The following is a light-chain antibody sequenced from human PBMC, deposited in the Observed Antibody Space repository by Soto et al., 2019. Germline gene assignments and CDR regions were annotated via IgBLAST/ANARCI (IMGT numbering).Light chain of an antibody. CDR3: CSYAGSSTRWV. Sequence: QSALTQPASLSGSPGQSITISCTGTSSDIGAYDYVSWFQQHPGKAPKLMISEVNNRPSGVSNRFSGSKSGNTAYLTISGLQVEDEAEYYCCSYAGSSTRWVFGGGTKVTVL. CDR1: SSDIGAYDY. V-gene: IGLV2-14*01. J-gene: IGLJ3*02. CDR2: EVN.